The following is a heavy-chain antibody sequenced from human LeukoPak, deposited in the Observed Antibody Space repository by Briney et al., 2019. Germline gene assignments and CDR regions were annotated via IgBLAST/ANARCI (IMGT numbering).Heavy chain of an antibody. CDR2: IYHSGST. CDR1: GGSISSGGYS. CDR3: ARGATRTRSDYYDSSGYYSDAFDI. J-gene: IGHJ3*02. D-gene: IGHD3-22*01. V-gene: IGHV4-30-2*01. Sequence: SETLSLTCAVSGGSISSGGYSWSWIRQPPGKGLEWIGYIYHSGSTYYNPSLKSRVTISVDRSKNQFSLKLSSVTAADTAVYYCARGATRTRSDYYDSSGYYSDAFDIWGQGTMVTVSS.